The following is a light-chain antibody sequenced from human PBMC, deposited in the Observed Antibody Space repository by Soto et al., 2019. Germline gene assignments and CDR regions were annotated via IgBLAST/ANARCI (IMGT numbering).Light chain of an antibody. Sequence: QSVLTQPPSASGTPGQRVTISCSGSSSNIGSNTVNWYQQLPGTAPTLLIYYNNQRPSGVPDRFSGSKSSTSASLAISGLQSEDEAHYYCAAWDDSLYGWVFGGGTKVTVL. CDR1: SSNIGSNT. CDR2: YNN. J-gene: IGLJ3*02. CDR3: AAWDDSLYGWV. V-gene: IGLV1-44*01.